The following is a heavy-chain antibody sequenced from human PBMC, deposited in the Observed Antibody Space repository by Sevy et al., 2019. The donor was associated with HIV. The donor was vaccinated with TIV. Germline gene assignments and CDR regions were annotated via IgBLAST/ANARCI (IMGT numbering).Heavy chain of an antibody. D-gene: IGHD6-19*01. CDR2: ISNSGANT. CDR3: AKEWTLLSDWYGDFDY. V-gene: IGHV3-23*01. J-gene: IGHJ4*02. Sequence: GGSLRLSCAASGFTFTNYGMHWVRQAPGKGLEWVSGISNSGANTYYADSVRGRFTVSRDNSKNTVYLQLNSLSAEDTAIYYCAKEWTLLSDWYGDFDYCVQGTLVTVSS. CDR1: GFTFTNYG.